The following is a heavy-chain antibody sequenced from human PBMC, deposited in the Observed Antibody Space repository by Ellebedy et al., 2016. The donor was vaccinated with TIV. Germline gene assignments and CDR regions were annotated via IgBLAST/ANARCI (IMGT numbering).Heavy chain of an antibody. CDR1: GFTFSSYG. D-gene: IGHD1-26*01. J-gene: IGHJ4*02. Sequence: PGGSLTLSCAASGFTFSSYGMHWVRQAPGKGLEWVAVISYDGSNKYYADSVKCRFTISRDNSKNTLYLQMNSLRAEDTAGYYCAKGRGGSYYSSIDYWGQGTLVTVSS. CDR3: AKGRGGSYYSSIDY. V-gene: IGHV3-30*18. CDR2: ISYDGSNK.